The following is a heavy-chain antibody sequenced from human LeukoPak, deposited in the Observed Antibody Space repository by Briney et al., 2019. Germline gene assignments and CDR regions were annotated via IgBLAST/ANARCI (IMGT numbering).Heavy chain of an antibody. CDR1: GGSFSGYY. CDR2: INHSGST. D-gene: IGHD2-15*01. CDR3: ARGVYCSGGSCYSWGVRNWFDP. J-gene: IGHJ5*02. V-gene: IGHV4-34*01. Sequence: SETLSLTCAVYGGSFSGYYWSWLRQPPGKGLEWIGEINHSGSTNYNPSLKSRVTISVDTSKNQFSLKLSSVTAADTAVYYCARGVYCSGGSCYSWGVRNWFDPWGQGTLVTVSS.